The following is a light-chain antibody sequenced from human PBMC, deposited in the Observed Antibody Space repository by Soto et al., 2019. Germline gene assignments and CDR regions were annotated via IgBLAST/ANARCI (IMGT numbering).Light chain of an antibody. V-gene: IGKV3-15*01. Sequence: DIVMTQSPATLSVSTGGRATLSCRASQSISDTLTWYQQRPGQAPRLLIYGASRMASGFSARFSGSGSGTDFTLTISSLQSEDFAVYYCQQYDNWPWPFGQGTKVDIK. CDR3: QQYDNWPWP. CDR1: QSISDT. CDR2: GAS. J-gene: IGKJ1*01.